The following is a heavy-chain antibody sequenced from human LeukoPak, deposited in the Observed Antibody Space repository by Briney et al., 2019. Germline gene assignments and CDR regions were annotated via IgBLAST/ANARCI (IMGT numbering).Heavy chain of an antibody. CDR2: INPSGGST. D-gene: IGHD5-24*01. J-gene: IGHJ6*02. Sequence: GASVKVSCKASGYTSTSYYMHWVRQAPGQGLEWMGIINPSGGSTSYAQKSQGRVTMTRDTSTSTVYMELSSLRSEDTAVYYCAREGRWLQPTVPSYGMDVWGQGTTVTVSS. CDR3: AREGRWLQPTVPSYGMDV. CDR1: GYTSTSYY. V-gene: IGHV1-46*01.